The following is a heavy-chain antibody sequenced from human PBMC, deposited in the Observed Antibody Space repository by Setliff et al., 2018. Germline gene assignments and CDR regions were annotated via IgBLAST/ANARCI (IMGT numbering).Heavy chain of an antibody. CDR2: IDPNSGGT. CDR1: GSTFTSYY. D-gene: IGHD4-17*01. Sequence: ASVKVSCKASGSTFTSYYTHWVRQAPGQGLEWLGRIDPNSGGTDYAQRFQGRVTMSGDTSTSTAYMELSGLRSDDTAICYCARDTEEIRGDYGAFNIWGQGTMVTVSS. J-gene: IGHJ3*02. V-gene: IGHV1-2*06. CDR3: ARDTEEIRGDYGAFNI.